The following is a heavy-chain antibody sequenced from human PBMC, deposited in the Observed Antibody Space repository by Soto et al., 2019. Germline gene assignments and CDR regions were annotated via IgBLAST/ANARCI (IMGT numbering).Heavy chain of an antibody. D-gene: IGHD2-2*01. Sequence: PSETLSLTCIVSGGSISSYYWSWIRQPPGKGLEWIGYIYYSGSTKYNPSLKSRVTISVDTSKNQFSLKLNSVSAADTAVYYCARGSSESPRRWFDPWGQGTPVTVSS. V-gene: IGHV4-59*01. CDR1: GGSISSYY. J-gene: IGHJ5*02. CDR2: IYYSGST. CDR3: ARGSSESPRRWFDP.